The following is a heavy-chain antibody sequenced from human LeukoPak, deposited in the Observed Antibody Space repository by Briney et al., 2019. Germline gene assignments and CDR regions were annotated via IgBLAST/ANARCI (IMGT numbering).Heavy chain of an antibody. V-gene: IGHV3-21*01. D-gene: IGHD3-22*01. J-gene: IGHJ4*02. CDR1: GFTFSSYS. CDR3: ARDDSTVPE. CDR2: INILSNYI. Sequence: PGGSLRLSCAASGFTFSSYSMNWVRQAPGKGLEWVSSINILSNYIYYADSVKGRFTISRDNAKSSLYLQMNNLRDEDTAVYYCARDDSTVPEWGQGTLVTVSS.